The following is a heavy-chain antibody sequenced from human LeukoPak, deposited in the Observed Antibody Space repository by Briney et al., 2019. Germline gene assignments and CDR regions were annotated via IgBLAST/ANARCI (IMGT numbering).Heavy chain of an antibody. CDR3: ARAPSEIGGYYPEYFRH. V-gene: IGHV3-74*01. J-gene: IGHJ1*01. CDR2: IKSDGST. D-gene: IGHD3-22*01. CDR1: GSTFSPYW. Sequence: GGSLRLSCAASGSTFSPYWMHWVRQAPGKGLVWVSRIKSDGSTNYADSVKGRFTISRDNAKNTVSLQMNSLRAEDTGVYFCARAPSEIGGYYPEYFRHWGQGTLVTVPS.